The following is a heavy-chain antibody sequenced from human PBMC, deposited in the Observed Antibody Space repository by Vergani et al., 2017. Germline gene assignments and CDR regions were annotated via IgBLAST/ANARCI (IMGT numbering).Heavy chain of an antibody. V-gene: IGHV2-5*04. Sequence: QITLKESGPTLVKPTQTLTLTCTFSGFSLNTRGVSVAWIRQPPGKALDWLALIYLNDDQHYSPSLNNRVTITKDTSKNLVVLTMTNMDYVDTGTYYCVYRKTGCGTTGCFYPFYYYYYMDVWGKGTTVTVSS. CDR1: GFSLNTRGVS. J-gene: IGHJ6*03. D-gene: IGHD1-7*01. CDR3: VYRKTGCGTTGCFYPFYYYYYMDV. CDR2: IYLNDDQ.